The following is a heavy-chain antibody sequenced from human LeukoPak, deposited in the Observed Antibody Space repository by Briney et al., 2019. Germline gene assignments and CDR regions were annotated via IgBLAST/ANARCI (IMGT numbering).Heavy chain of an antibody. J-gene: IGHJ4*02. CDR1: GGSFSGYY. D-gene: IGHD3-9*01. CDR2: INHSGST. V-gene: IGHV4-34*01. Sequence: SETLSLTCAVYGGSFSGYYWSWIRHPPGKGLEWIGEINHSGSTNYNPYFKSRVTMSVDTSKNQFSLKLSSVTAADTAVYYCAARGYDILTGYYSGSDDYWGQGTLVTVSS. CDR3: AARGYDILTGYYSGSDDY.